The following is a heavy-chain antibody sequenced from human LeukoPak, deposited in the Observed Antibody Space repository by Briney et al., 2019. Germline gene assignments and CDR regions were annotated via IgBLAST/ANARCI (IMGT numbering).Heavy chain of an antibody. V-gene: IGHV3-33*08. D-gene: IGHD3-10*01. CDR1: GFTFVSYG. CDR2: IWVDGTNP. J-gene: IGHJ3*01. Sequence: GGSLRLSCAASGFTFVSYGMHWVRQAPGKGLEWVAVIWVDGTNPYYADSVKGRFTISRDKSKNTLYLQMNSLRAEDTAVYYCARERGPMIRGVIIKEAFDLWGQGTVVTVSS. CDR3: ARERGPMIRGVIIKEAFDL.